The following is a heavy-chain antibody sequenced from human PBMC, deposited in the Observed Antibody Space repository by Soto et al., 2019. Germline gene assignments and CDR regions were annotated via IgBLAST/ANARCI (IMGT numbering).Heavy chain of an antibody. Sequence: ASGKVSFESAGGTFSSYAIHWVRQAAGQRLEGMGWINAGNGNTKYSQKFQGRVTITRDTSASTAYMELSSLRSEDTAVYYCARDRNYYGSGYNCFDLWGQGTLVTVSS. J-gene: IGHJ5*02. D-gene: IGHD3-10*01. CDR3: ARDRNYYGSGYNCFDL. CDR2: INAGNGNT. V-gene: IGHV1-3*01. CDR1: GGTFSSYA.